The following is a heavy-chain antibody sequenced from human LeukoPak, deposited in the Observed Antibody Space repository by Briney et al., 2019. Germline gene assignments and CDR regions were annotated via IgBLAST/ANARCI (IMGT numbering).Heavy chain of an antibody. D-gene: IGHD3-10*01. J-gene: IGHJ3*02. Sequence: GASVKVSCKASGGTFSSYAISWVRQAPGQGLEWMGGIIPIFGTANYAQKFQGRVTITTDGSTSTAYMELSSLRSEDTAVYYCARGGAVIYAFDIWGQGTMVTVSS. CDR1: GGTFSSYA. CDR3: ARGGAVIYAFDI. CDR2: IIPIFGTA. V-gene: IGHV1-69*05.